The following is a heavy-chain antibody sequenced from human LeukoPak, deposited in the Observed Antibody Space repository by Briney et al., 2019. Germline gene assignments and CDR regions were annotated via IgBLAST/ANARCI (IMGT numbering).Heavy chain of an antibody. CDR1: GYIFTTYW. D-gene: IGHD5-18*01. CDR3: ARHKGYGNYYYYDLDV. CDR2: VYPGDSET. Sequence: GESLKISCKGSGYIFTTYWIAWVRQIPGKGLEWMGTVYPGDSETRDNPSFQGQVTISTDKSINTAYLQWSSLKASDTAMYYCARHKGYGNYYYYDLDVWGQGTTVTVSS. J-gene: IGHJ6*02. V-gene: IGHV5-51*01.